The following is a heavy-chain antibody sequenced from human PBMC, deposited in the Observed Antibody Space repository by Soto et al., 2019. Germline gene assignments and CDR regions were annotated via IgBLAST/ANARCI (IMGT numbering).Heavy chain of an antibody. CDR3: ARDLWGYCGTDCYPLDV. J-gene: IGHJ6*02. D-gene: IGHD2-21*02. V-gene: IGHV4-30-2*01. CDR2: AYHSGNP. CDR1: GDTISTGGYS. Sequence: PSETLSLTCGVSGDTISTGGYSWAWIRQPPGKALEWIGHAYHSGNPYYNPSLKSRVIISVDRSKNQFSLKVSSVTAADTAVYYCARDLWGYCGTDCYPLDVWGQGTTVTVS.